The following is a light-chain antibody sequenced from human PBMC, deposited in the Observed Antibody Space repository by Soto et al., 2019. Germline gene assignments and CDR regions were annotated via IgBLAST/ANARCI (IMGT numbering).Light chain of an antibody. CDR2: EVS. J-gene: IGLJ1*01. Sequence: QSVLTQSSSVSESPGQSITISCTGTSSDVGTYNHFSWFQQHPGKAPQRTIYEVSNRASGLSIRFSASKSGNTASLTISGLQAEDEADYYCCSFTTSSTLFFGTGTRSPS. V-gene: IGLV2-14*01. CDR1: SSDVGTYNH. CDR3: CSFTTSSTLF.